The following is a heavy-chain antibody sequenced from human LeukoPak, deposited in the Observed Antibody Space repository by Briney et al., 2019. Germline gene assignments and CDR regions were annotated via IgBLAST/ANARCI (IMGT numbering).Heavy chain of an antibody. CDR1: GGSFSGYY. J-gene: IGHJ4*02. D-gene: IGHD6-13*01. V-gene: IGHV4-34*01. CDR2: INHSGST. Sequence: SETLSLTCAVYGGSFSGYYWSWIRQPPGKGLEWIGEINHSGSTNYNPSLKSRVTISVDTSKNQFSLKLSSVTAADTAVYYCARVYSIAAAGLIDYWGQGTLVTVSS. CDR3: ARVYSIAAAGLIDY.